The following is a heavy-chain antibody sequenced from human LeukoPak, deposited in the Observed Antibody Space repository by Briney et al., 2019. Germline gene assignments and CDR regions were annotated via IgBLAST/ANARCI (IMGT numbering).Heavy chain of an antibody. CDR1: GGSISSSDYL. J-gene: IGHJ5*02. D-gene: IGHD3-22*01. CDR3: ARDSRGYHGARFDP. CDR2: FYYNGVT. Sequence: KPSETLSLTCTVSGGSISSSDYLWAWVRQPPGKGLEWIGDFYYNGVTSYDPSLKSRVTISVDTSKNQFSLKLSSVTAADTAVYYCARDSRGYHGARFDPWGQGTLVTVSS. V-gene: IGHV4-39*07.